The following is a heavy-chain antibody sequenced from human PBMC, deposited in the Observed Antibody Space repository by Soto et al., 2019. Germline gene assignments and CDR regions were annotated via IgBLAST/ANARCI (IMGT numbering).Heavy chain of an antibody. CDR3: ARGITLPTPLDY. CDR1: YA. V-gene: IGHV1-3*01. Sequence: YAMHWVRQAPGQRLEWMGWINAGNGNTKYSQKFQGRVTITRDTSASTAYMELSSLRSEDTAVYYCARGITLPTPLDYWGQGTLVTVSS. D-gene: IGHD1-20*01. J-gene: IGHJ4*02. CDR2: INAGNGNT.